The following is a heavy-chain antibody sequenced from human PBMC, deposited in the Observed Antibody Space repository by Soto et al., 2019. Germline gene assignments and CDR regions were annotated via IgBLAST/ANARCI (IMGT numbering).Heavy chain of an antibody. Sequence: QVQLVQSGAEVKKPGSSVKVSCKASGGTFSSYAISWVRQAPGQGLEWMGGIIPIFGTANYAQKFQGRVTITADESTSTAYMELSRLRSEDTAVYYCARVAVSSGYEGDYFDYWGQGTLVTVSS. CDR3: ARVAVSSGYEGDYFDY. J-gene: IGHJ4*02. V-gene: IGHV1-69*01. CDR1: GGTFSSYA. D-gene: IGHD5-12*01. CDR2: IIPIFGTA.